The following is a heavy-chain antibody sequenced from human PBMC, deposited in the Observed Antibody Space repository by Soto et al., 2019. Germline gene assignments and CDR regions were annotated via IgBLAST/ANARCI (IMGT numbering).Heavy chain of an antibody. J-gene: IGHJ4*02. D-gene: IGHD6-19*01. CDR3: ARGASGWHIDY. CDR2: ISSDGSNT. V-gene: IGHV3-74*01. CDR1: GSTLSSYW. Sequence: EVQLVESGGGLVQPGGSLRLSCTASGSTLSSYWMHWVRQDPGKGLVCFSRISSDGSNTHYADSVKGRFTISRDNAKNTLYLQMNSLRDEDTARYHCARGASGWHIDYWGQGTLVTVSS.